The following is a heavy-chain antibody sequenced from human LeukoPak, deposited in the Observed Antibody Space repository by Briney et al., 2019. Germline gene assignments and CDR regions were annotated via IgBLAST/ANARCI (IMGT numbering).Heavy chain of an antibody. D-gene: IGHD4-23*01. CDR2: ISSSSSYI. CDR3: ARGSATTVVTSEYFQH. CDR1: GFTFSSYS. J-gene: IGHJ1*01. V-gene: IGHV3-21*01. Sequence: GGSLRLSCAVSGFTFSSYSMNWVRQAPEKGLEWVSSISSSSSYIYYADSVKGRFTISRDNAKNSVFLQMNSLRAEDSAVYYCARGSATTVVTSEYFQHWGQGTLVTVSS.